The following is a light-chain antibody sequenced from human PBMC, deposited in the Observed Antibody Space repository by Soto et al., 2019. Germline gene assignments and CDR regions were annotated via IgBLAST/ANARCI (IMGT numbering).Light chain of an antibody. CDR1: SGNIASNY. Sequence: NFMLTQPHSVSESPGKTVTISCTRSSGNIASNYVQWFQQRPGSAPSTIIYEDNQRPSGVPDRFSGSIDSSSNSASLTISGLKTEDEADYYCQSYDSASQVFGCGTQLTVL. CDR2: EDN. V-gene: IGLV6-57*03. CDR3: QSYDSASQV. J-gene: IGLJ2*01.